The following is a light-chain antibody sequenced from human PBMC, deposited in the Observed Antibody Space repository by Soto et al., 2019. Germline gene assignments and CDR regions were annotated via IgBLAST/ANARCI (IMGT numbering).Light chain of an antibody. CDR1: SGSIASNS. CDR3: QSYNGNNQV. CDR2: DNN. Sequence: NFMLTQPHSVSESPGKTVTISCTRSSGSIASNSVQWYQQRPGSAPTTVIYDNNQRPSGVPDRFSGSIDRSSNSASLTISGLRTDDEADYYCQSYNGNNQVFGGGTQLTVL. J-gene: IGLJ2*01. V-gene: IGLV6-57*03.